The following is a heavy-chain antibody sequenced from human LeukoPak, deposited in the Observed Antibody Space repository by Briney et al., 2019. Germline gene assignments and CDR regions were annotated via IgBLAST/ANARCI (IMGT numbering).Heavy chain of an antibody. CDR2: DYYTGST. J-gene: IGHJ5*02. D-gene: IGHD3-10*01. V-gene: IGHV4-39*02. CDR1: GVSVTSGTFY. Sequence: SETLSLTCTVSGVSVTSGTFYWAWLRQPPGKGLEWIATDYYTGSTYYNPSLKSRVTISMDTSKNHFSLQLRSVVAPDTAVYYCARHSGSGSLSRPFDPWGQGTLVTVSS. CDR3: ARHSGSGSLSRPFDP.